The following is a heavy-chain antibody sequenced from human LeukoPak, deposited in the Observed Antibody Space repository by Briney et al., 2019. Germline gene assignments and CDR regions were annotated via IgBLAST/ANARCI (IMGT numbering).Heavy chain of an antibody. V-gene: IGHV3-30*02. CDR3: AKDKSGLWFGELLSPLLFDY. J-gene: IGHJ4*02. D-gene: IGHD3-10*01. CDR2: IRYDGSNK. CDR1: GFTFSRFG. Sequence: PGGSLRLSCAGSGFTFSRFGMHWVRQAPGKGLEWVAFIRYDGSNKYYADSVKGRFTISRDNSKNTLYLQMNSLRAEDTAVYYCAKDKSGLWFGELLSPLLFDYWGQGTLVTVSS.